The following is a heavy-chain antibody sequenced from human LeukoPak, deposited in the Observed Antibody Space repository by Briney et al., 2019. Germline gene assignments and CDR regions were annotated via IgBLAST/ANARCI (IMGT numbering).Heavy chain of an antibody. Sequence: GGSPRLSCAASGFTFSNYAMSWVRQAPGKGLEWVSSINGRGGSTYYADSVKGRFTISRDNSKNTLYLQMNSLRAEDTAVYYCAELGITMIGGVWGKGTTATISS. CDR3: AELGITMIGGV. CDR1: GFTFSNYA. D-gene: IGHD3-10*02. J-gene: IGHJ6*04. CDR2: INGRGGST. V-gene: IGHV3-23*01.